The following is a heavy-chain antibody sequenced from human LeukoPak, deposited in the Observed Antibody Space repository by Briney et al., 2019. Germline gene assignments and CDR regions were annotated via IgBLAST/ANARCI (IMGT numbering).Heavy chain of an antibody. CDR2: INHSGST. J-gene: IGHJ4*02. D-gene: IGHD3-10*01. V-gene: IGHV4-34*01. Sequence: SETLSLTCAVYGGSFSGYYWSWIRQPPGKGLEWIGEINHSGSTNYNPSLKSRVTISVDTSKNQFSLKLSSVTAADTAVYYCARGAGGLRGDRTDYWGQGTLVTVSP. CDR1: GGSFSGYY. CDR3: ARGAGGLRGDRTDY.